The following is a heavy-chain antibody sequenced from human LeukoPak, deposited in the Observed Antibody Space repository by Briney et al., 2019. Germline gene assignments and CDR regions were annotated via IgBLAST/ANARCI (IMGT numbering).Heavy chain of an antibody. J-gene: IGHJ4*02. Sequence: GASLRLSCAASGFTFSNYAMSWVRQAPGKGLEWVSAILGSGGSTYYADSVKGRFTVSRDNSKSTLYLQMNSLRAEDTALYYCAKWGNYDVLTGYYVPDYWGQGTLVTVSS. CDR1: GFTFSNYA. CDR2: ILGSGGST. CDR3: AKWGNYDVLTGYYVPDY. D-gene: IGHD3-9*01. V-gene: IGHV3-23*01.